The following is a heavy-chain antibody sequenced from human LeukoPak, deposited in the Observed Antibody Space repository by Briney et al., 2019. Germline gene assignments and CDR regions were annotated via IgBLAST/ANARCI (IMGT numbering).Heavy chain of an antibody. V-gene: IGHV3-11*06. Sequence: GGSLRLSCAASGFTFDDYDMSWVRQAPGKGLEWVSYISSSSSYTNYADSVKGRFTISRDNSKNTLHLQMNSLRAEDTAVYYCARVSDGSGFGDYWGQGTLVTVSS. D-gene: IGHD3-22*01. CDR1: GFTFDDYD. CDR2: ISSSSSYT. CDR3: ARVSDGSGFGDY. J-gene: IGHJ4*02.